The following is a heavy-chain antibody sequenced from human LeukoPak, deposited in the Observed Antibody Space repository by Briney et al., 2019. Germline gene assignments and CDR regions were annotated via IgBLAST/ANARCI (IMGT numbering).Heavy chain of an antibody. CDR2: VHFSGST. CDR1: GGSISSRSCF. Sequence: SETLSLTCTVSGGSISSRSCFWGWIRQPPGKGLEWIGSVHFSGSTFYNPSLKSRVAISVGTSKNQFSLRLSSVTAADTAVYYCARQSGSSGYYNLFDYWGQGTLVTVSS. D-gene: IGHD3-22*01. CDR3: ARQSGSSGYYNLFDY. J-gene: IGHJ4*02. V-gene: IGHV4-39*01.